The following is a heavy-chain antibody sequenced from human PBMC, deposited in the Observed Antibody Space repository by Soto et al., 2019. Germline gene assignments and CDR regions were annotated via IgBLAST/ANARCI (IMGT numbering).Heavy chain of an antibody. V-gene: IGHV3-23*01. CDR1: GFTFSRYA. CDR3: ATPMDGDH. Sequence: EVQLLESGGGLVQPGGSLRLSCAASGFTFSRYAMSWVRQAPGKGLERVSAISGSGADSYDSDSVKGRFIISRDNSKNTLSLQMNSLRAEDTAVYYCATPMDGDHWGQGTLVIVSS. J-gene: IGHJ4*02. CDR2: ISGSGADS.